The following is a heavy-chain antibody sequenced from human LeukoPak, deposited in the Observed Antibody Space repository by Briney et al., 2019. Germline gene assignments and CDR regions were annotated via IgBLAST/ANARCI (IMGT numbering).Heavy chain of an antibody. J-gene: IGHJ3*02. Sequence: KPSETLSLTCTVSGGSISSSSYYWGWIRQPPGKGLEWIGSIYYSGSTYYNPSLKSRVTISVDTSKNQFSLKLSSVTAADTAVYYCASSPLGYCSGGSCLKDAFDIWGQGTMVTVSS. CDR3: ASSPLGYCSGGSCLKDAFDI. CDR2: IYYSGST. V-gene: IGHV4-39*07. D-gene: IGHD2-15*01. CDR1: GGSISSSSYY.